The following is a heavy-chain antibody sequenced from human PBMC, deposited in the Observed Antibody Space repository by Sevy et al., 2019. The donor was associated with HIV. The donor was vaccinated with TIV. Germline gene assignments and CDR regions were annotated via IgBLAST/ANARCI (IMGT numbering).Heavy chain of an antibody. V-gene: IGHV3-48*01. J-gene: IGHJ6*02. CDR2: ISSSSSTI. CDR1: GFTFSRYS. D-gene: IGHD6-19*01. CDR3: ARGVPYSSGWYGMDV. Sequence: GSLRLSCAASGFTFSRYSMNWVRQAPGKGLEWVSYISSSSSTIYYADSVKGRFTISRDNAKNSLYLQMNSLRAEDTAVYYCARGVPYSSGWYGMDVWGQGTTVTVSS.